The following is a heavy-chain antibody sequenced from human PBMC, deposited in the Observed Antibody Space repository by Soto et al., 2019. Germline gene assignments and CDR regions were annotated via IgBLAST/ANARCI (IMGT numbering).Heavy chain of an antibody. Sequence: EVQLVECGGGLVQPGGSLKLSCAASGFTFSGSAMHWVRQASGKGLEWVGRIRSKANSYATAYAASVKGRFTISRDDSKNTAYLQMKSLKTEDTAVYYCTRRAEGIDVWGQGTTVTVSS. CDR2: IRSKANSYAT. CDR1: GFTFSGSA. J-gene: IGHJ6*02. V-gene: IGHV3-73*02. CDR3: TRRAEGIDV.